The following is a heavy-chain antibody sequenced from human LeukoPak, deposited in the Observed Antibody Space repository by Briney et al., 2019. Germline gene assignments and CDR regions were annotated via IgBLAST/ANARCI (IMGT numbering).Heavy chain of an antibody. CDR3: ARQGYCSRGSCYWFGWFDP. J-gene: IGHJ5*02. CDR1: GGSISSGGYY. D-gene: IGHD2-15*01. Sequence: SETLSLTCTVSGGSISSGGYYWSWIRQHPGKGLEWIGYIYYSGSTYYNPSLKSRVTISVDTSKNQFSLKLSSVTAEDTAVYYCARQGYCSRGSCYWFGWFDPWGQGTLVTVSS. CDR2: IYYSGST. V-gene: IGHV4-31*03.